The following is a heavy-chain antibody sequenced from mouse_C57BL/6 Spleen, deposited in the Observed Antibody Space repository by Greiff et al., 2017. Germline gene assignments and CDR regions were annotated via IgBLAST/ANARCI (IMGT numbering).Heavy chain of an antibody. Sequence: VQLQQPGAELVRPGTSVKLSCKASGYTFTSYWMHWVKQRPGQGLEWIGVIDPSDSYTNYNQKFKGKATLTVDTSSSTAYMQLSSLTSEDSAVYYCARPYYGNHEAWFAYWGQGTLVTVSA. CDR2: IDPSDSYT. V-gene: IGHV1-59*01. CDR3: ARPYYGNHEAWFAY. J-gene: IGHJ3*01. CDR1: GYTFTSYW. D-gene: IGHD2-1*01.